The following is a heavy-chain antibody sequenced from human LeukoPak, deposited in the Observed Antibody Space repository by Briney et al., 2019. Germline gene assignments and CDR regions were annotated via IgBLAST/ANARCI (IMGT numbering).Heavy chain of an antibody. V-gene: IGHV1-69*04. CDR3: ASQEDYGDLTFDY. D-gene: IGHD4-17*01. CDR1: GGTFSSYA. Sequence: ASVKVSCKASGGTFSSYAISWVRQAPGQGLEWMGRIIPILGIANYAQKFQGRVTITADKSTSTAYMELSSLRSEDTAVYYCASQEDYGDLTFDYWGQETLVTVSS. J-gene: IGHJ4*02. CDR2: IIPILGIA.